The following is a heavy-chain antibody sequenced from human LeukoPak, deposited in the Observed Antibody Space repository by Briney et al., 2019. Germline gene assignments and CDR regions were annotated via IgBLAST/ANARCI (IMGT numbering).Heavy chain of an antibody. CDR2: FDPEYGET. CDR1: GYTLNELS. CDR3: APLDFWVPST. V-gene: IGHV1-24*01. Sequence: ASVNVSCKVSGYTLNELSIHWVRQAAGKGLGWMGGFDPEYGETVYAQKFQGRVTMAEDTSTDTAYMELSSLRSEDTAVYYCAPLDFWVPSTWGQGTLVTVSS. D-gene: IGHD3-3*01. J-gene: IGHJ5*02.